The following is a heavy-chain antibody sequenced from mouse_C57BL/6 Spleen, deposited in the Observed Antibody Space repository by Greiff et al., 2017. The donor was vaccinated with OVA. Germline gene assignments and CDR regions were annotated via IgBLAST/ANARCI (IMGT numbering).Heavy chain of an antibody. J-gene: IGHJ4*01. Sequence: VQLQQSGPELVKPGASVKMSCKASGYTFTDYNMHWVKQSHGKSLEWIGYINPNNGGTSYNQKFKGKATLTVNKSSSTAYMELRSLTSEDSAVYYCARAPIYYGYDGYYAMDYWGQGTSVTVSS. CDR1: GYTFTDYN. CDR2: INPNNGGT. D-gene: IGHD2-2*01. CDR3: ARAPIYYGYDGYYAMDY. V-gene: IGHV1-22*01.